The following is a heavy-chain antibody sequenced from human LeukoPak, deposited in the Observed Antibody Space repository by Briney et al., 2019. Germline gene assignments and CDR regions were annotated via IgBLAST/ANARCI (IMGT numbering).Heavy chain of an antibody. D-gene: IGHD4-17*01. Sequence: GGSLRLSCTASGFTFGDYAMSWFRQAPGKGLEWVGFIRSKAYGGTTEYAASVKGRFTISRDDSKSIAYLQMNSLTTEDTAVYYCTRDLPSTVTYYFDYWGQGTLVTVSS. CDR1: GFTFGDYA. CDR3: TRDLPSTVTYYFDY. CDR2: IRSKAYGGTT. J-gene: IGHJ4*02. V-gene: IGHV3-49*03.